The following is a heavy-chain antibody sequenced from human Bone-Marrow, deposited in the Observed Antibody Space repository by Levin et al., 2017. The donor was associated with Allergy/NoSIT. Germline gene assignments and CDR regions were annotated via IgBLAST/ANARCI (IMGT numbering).Heavy chain of an antibody. J-gene: IGHJ4*02. Sequence: GESLKISCAVSGFSVSYNYMTWVRQAPGKGLEWVSFIYSDGRTYYADSVKGRFTISRDNSKNTLYLQMDSLRAEDTAVYYCARDNTKGAFDYWGQGSQVTVSS. D-gene: IGHD2/OR15-2a*01. V-gene: IGHV3-53*01. CDR1: GFSVSYNY. CDR3: ARDNTKGAFDY. CDR2: IYSDGRT.